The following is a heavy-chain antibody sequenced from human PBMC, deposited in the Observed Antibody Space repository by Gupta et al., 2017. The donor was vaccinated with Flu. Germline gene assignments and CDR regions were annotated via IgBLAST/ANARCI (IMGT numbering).Heavy chain of an antibody. CDR2: IIPIFGTE. J-gene: IGHJ5*02. CDR3: ARDLRYYYDSSGFHRVGWFDP. D-gene: IGHD3-22*01. Sequence: QVQLVQSGAEVKKPGSSVKVSCKASGGTFSSYAISWVRQAPGQGLEWMGGIIPIFGTENYAQKFQGRVTITADKSTSTAYMELSSLRSEDTAVYYCARDLRYYYDSSGFHRVGWFDPWGQGTLVTVSS. V-gene: IGHV1-69*06. CDR1: GGTFSSYA.